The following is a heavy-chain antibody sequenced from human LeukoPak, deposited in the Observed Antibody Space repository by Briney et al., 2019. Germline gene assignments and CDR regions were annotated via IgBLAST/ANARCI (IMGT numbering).Heavy chain of an antibody. V-gene: IGHV4-34*01. J-gene: IGHJ6*03. CDR1: GGSFSGYY. D-gene: IGHD3-3*01. CDR2: INHSGST. CDR3: ARDPSYYDFARLDYYCYYMDV. Sequence: SETLSLTCAVYGGSFSGYYWSWIRQPPGKGLEWIGEINHSGSTNYNPSLKSRVTISVDTSKNQFSLKLSSVTAADTAVYYCARDPSYYDFARLDYYCYYMDVWGKGTTVTVSS.